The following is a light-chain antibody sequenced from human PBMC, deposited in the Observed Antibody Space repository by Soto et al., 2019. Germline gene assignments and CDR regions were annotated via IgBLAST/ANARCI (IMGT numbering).Light chain of an antibody. Sequence: QSALTQPASVSGSPAQSITISCTGTSSDVGGYNYVSWYQQHPGKAPKLMIYDVSNRPSGVSNRFSGSKSGNTASLTISGLQAEDEADYYCSSYTSSSTYVVFGGGTQLTVL. J-gene: IGLJ2*01. CDR2: DVS. V-gene: IGLV2-14*01. CDR3: SSYTSSSTYVV. CDR1: SSDVGGYNY.